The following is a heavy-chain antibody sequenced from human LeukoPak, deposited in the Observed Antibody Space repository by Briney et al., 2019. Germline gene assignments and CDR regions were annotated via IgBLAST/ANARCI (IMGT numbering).Heavy chain of an antibody. Sequence: ASVKVSCKASGYTFTGYYMHWVRQAPGQGLEWMGWINPNSGGTNYAQKFQGRVTMTRDTSISTAYMELSRLRSDDTAVYYCARRGSSWYGVWFDPWGQGTLVTVSS. J-gene: IGHJ5*02. D-gene: IGHD6-13*01. CDR2: INPNSGGT. CDR3: ARRGSSWYGVWFDP. CDR1: GYTFTGYY. V-gene: IGHV1-2*02.